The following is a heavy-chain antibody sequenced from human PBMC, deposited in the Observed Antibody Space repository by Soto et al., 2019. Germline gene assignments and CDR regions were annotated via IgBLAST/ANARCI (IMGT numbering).Heavy chain of an antibody. Sequence: ESGGGVVPPGRSPRLSCAVSGFTVSTYGMHWVRQAPGKGLEWVAVISRDGGTKYYADSVKGRFTISRDNSRNTLFLEMNSLRGDDMAVYYCTGEVASGYWGQGTLVTVSS. V-gene: IGHV3-30*03. D-gene: IGHD2-8*02. J-gene: IGHJ4*02. CDR3: TGEVASGY. CDR2: ISRDGGTK. CDR1: GFTVSTYG.